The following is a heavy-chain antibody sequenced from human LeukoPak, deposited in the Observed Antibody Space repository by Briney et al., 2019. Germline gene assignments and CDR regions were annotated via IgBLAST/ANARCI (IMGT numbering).Heavy chain of an antibody. J-gene: IGHJ5*02. Sequence: KPSETLSLTCTVSGGSISSGSYYLGWIRQPPGKGLEWIGTIYYSGTTYYNPSLKSRVTISIDTSKNQFSLKLNSVTAADTAVYYCARQGDPYYDFWSGYHWGQGTLVTVSS. CDR3: ARQGDPYYDFWSGYH. V-gene: IGHV4-39*01. D-gene: IGHD3-3*01. CDR1: GGSISSGSYY. CDR2: IYYSGTT.